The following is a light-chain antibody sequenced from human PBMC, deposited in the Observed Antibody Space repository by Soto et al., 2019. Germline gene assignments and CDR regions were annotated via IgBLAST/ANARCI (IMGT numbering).Light chain of an antibody. CDR2: GAS. V-gene: IGKV3-15*01. Sequence: EIVMTQSPATLSVSPGERATLSCRASQSVSSNLAWYQQKPGQAPRLLIYGASTRATGIPARFSGSGSGTEFTLTISSLQSEDFAVCFCQQYNNWPPVTFGGGTKVEIK. J-gene: IGKJ4*01. CDR3: QQYNNWPPVT. CDR1: QSVSSN.